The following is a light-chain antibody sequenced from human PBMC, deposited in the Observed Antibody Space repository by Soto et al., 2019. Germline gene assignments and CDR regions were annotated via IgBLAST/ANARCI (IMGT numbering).Light chain of an antibody. CDR3: ISHTRTNTWV. CDR2: EVT. Sequence: QSVLTQPASVSGSPGQSITISCTGTASDVGAYNYVSWYQHHPGIAPKVMIYEVTHRASGVSDRFSGSKSGNTASLTISGLQAEDEADYYCISHTRTNTWVFGGGTKLTVL. CDR1: ASDVGAYNY. V-gene: IGLV2-14*01. J-gene: IGLJ3*02.